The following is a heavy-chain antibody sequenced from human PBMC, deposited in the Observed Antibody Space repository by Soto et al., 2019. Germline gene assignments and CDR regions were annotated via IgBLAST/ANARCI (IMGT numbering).Heavy chain of an antibody. CDR2: MNPHSGET. V-gene: IGHV1-8*01. D-gene: IGHD3-10*01. J-gene: IGHJ4*02. CDR1: GYSFTGLH. Sequence: QVQLVQSGAEVRRPGASVKVSCKASGYSFTGLHFNWVRQATGQGLEWIGWMNPHSGETGYAQRFQGRVTMTRDISLSTAYMELRSLTFHDTAVYFCARGSPGPVDHWGQGTLVTVSS. CDR3: ARGSPGPVDH.